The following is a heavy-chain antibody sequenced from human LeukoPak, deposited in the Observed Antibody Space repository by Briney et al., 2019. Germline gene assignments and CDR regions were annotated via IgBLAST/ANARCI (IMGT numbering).Heavy chain of an antibody. Sequence: GGSLRLSCEVSGFTFNTYWMSWVRQAPGKGLEWMANIKQDGSETNYVDSVKGRFTISRDNAKNSLYLQMNTLRAEDTAVYYCARPRKQNNPHHCIGGWGKGTTVTVSS. J-gene: IGHJ6*03. V-gene: IGHV3-7*01. CDR2: IKQDGSET. D-gene: IGHD1-14*01. CDR1: GFTFNTYW. CDR3: ARPRKQNNPHHCIGG.